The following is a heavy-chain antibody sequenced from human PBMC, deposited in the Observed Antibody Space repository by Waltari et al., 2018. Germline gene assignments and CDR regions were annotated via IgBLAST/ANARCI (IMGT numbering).Heavy chain of an antibody. CDR3: AGNYVWGSYRQRSPFDY. J-gene: IGHJ4*02. D-gene: IGHD3-16*02. CDR2: INHSGST. V-gene: IGHV4-34*01. CDR1: GGSLSGYH. Sequence: QVQLQQWGAGLLKPSETLSRTCAVYGGSLSGYHQRSIRQPPGKGLEGIGEINHSGSTNYNPSLKSRVTISVDTSKNQFSLKLSSVTAADTAVYYCAGNYVWGSYRQRSPFDYWGQGTLVTVSS.